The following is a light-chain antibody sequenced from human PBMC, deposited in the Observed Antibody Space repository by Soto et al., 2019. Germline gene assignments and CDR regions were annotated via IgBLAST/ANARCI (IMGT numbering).Light chain of an antibody. J-gene: IGKJ4*01. CDR1: QAITNN. Sequence: DIHLTQSPSSLSASVGERVTITFQSSQAITNNLAWYQQKPGNPPRLLIYEESTLHSGVPSRFSGRKVGTQFILTIDSLQPEDFATYYCQQVKSYPRTFGGGTKVDIK. CDR2: EES. V-gene: IGKV1-9*01. CDR3: QQVKSYPRT.